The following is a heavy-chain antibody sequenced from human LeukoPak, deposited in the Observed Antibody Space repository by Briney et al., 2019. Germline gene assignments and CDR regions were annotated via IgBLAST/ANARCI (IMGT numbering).Heavy chain of an antibody. V-gene: IGHV3-74*01. CDR2: INSDGSRT. Sequence: PGGSLRLSCAASGFTFSTYWMHWVRQAPGKGLVWVSRINSDGSRTTYADSVKGRFTISRDNSKNTLYLQMNSLRAEDTAVYYCARDYYDSSGYRHDAFDIWGQGTMVTVSS. CDR3: ARDYYDSSGYRHDAFDI. CDR1: GFTFSTYW. J-gene: IGHJ3*02. D-gene: IGHD3-22*01.